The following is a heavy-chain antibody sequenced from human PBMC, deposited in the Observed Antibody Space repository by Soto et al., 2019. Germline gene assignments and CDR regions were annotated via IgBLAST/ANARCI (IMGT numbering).Heavy chain of an antibody. D-gene: IGHD3-10*01. CDR2: IYRDGGGT. Sequence: EVQLVESGGGLVQPGRSLRLSCTVSGFKAHQYAMHWVRQAPGKGLEWVSGIYRDGGGTGYADSVKGRFTVSRDNVKNSLSIQMNSLRSDDTALYYCIKDETPGGADYWGQGILVTVSS. J-gene: IGHJ4*02. CDR1: GFKAHQYA. V-gene: IGHV3-9*02. CDR3: IKDETPGGADY.